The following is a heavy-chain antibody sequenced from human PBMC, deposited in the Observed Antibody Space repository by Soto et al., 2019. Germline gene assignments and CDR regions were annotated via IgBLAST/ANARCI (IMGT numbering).Heavy chain of an antibody. Sequence: EVQVVESGGGLVQPGGSLRLSCAASGFPFSDLYIDWVRQAPGKGLEWVARIRNKANYYTTDYAASVKGRFTISRDDSKNSVYLQMTSLKTDATAVYYCLIVGGTRTWGQGTLVSVSS. CDR2: IRNKANYYTT. CDR3: LIVGGTRT. CDR1: GFPFSDLY. V-gene: IGHV3-72*01. D-gene: IGHD1-26*01. J-gene: IGHJ5*02.